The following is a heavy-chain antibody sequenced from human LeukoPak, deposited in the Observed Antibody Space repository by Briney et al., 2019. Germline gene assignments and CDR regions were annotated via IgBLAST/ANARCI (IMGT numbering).Heavy chain of an antibody. CDR1: GFTFSSYS. CDR2: ISSSSSYI. D-gene: IGHD3/OR15-3a*01. V-gene: IGHV3-21*01. J-gene: IGHJ4*02. Sequence: GGSLRLSCAASGFTFSSYSMNWVRQAPGKGLEWVSSISSSSSYIYYADSVKGRLTISRDNAKNSLYLQMNSLRAEDTAVYYCARGSLLDRRHAPDYWGQGTLVTVSS. CDR3: ARGSLLDRRHAPDY.